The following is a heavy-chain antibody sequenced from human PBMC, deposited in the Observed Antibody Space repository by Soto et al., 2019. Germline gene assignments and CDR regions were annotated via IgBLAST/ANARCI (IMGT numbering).Heavy chain of an antibody. CDR3: ARENLAYCGGGCYSSPFDY. CDR2: MSYSGST. Sequence: QVQLQESGPGLVKPSQTLSLTCTVSGSSITSDDYYWSWIRQHPGKGLEWIGYMSYSGSTYYNPCLKSRVTMSVDTSENQISLRLSSVTAADTAVYYCARENLAYCGGGCYSSPFDYWGQGTLVTVSS. V-gene: IGHV4-31*03. CDR1: GSSITSDDYY. D-gene: IGHD2-21*02. J-gene: IGHJ4*02.